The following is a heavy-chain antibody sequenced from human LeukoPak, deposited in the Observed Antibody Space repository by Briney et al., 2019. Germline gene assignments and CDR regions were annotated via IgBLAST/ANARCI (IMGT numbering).Heavy chain of an antibody. D-gene: IGHD2-2*01. CDR1: GFTFSSYA. CDR3: ARGNFQLPNDY. CDR2: ITASGGGT. Sequence: TGGSLRLSCAASGFTFSSYAMNWVRQAPGKGLEWVSAITASGGGTVYADSVKGRFTISRDNSKNTLFLQMNSLRAEDTAVYYCARGNFQLPNDYWGQGTLVTVSS. V-gene: IGHV3-23*01. J-gene: IGHJ4*02.